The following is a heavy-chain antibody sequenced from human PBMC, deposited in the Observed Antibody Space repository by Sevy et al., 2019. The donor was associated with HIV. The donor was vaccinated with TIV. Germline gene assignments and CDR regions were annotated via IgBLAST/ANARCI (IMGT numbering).Heavy chain of an antibody. V-gene: IGHV3-13*01. CDR3: VRGSVFWSGYFTRFDY. CDR1: GFTFSTYD. Sequence: GGSLRLSCAASGFTFSTYDMHWVRQVTGKGLEWVSGFTAVGDTYYSGSVKGRFTISREDAKSSLFLQMDSLPTWDTVLYYCVRGSVFWSGYFTRFDYWGQGVLVTVSS. D-gene: IGHD3-3*01. CDR2: FTAVGDT. J-gene: IGHJ4*02.